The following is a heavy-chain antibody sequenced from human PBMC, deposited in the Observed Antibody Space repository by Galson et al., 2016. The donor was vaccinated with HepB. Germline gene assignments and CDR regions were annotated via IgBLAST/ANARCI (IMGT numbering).Heavy chain of an antibody. V-gene: IGHV3-33*06. CDR2: IWYDGSNK. CDR1: GFTFSIYG. J-gene: IGHJ4*02. Sequence: SLRLSCAASGFTFSIYGMHWVRQAPGKGLEWVALIWYDGSNKYYADSVKGRFTISRDNSKNTLYLQMNSLRAEDTAVYYCAKDGVGGSYNFDNWGQGTLVTASS. D-gene: IGHD1-26*01. CDR3: AKDGVGGSYNFDN.